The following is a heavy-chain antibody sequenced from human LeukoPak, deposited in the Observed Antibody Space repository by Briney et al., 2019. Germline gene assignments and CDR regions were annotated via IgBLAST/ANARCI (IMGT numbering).Heavy chain of an antibody. CDR1: GFTVGSNY. V-gene: IGHV3-66*01. D-gene: IGHD5-18*01. CDR3: ARSGYSYFTWFDP. Sequence: GGSLRLSCAASGFTVGSNYMSWVRQAPGKGLEWVSVIYSGGSTYYADSVKGRFTISRDNSKNTLYLQMNSLRAGDTAVYYCARSGYSYFTWFDPWGQGTLVTVSS. J-gene: IGHJ5*02. CDR2: IYSGGST.